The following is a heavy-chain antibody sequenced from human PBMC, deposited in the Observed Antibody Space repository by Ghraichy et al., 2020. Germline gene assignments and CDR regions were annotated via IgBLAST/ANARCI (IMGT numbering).Heavy chain of an antibody. CDR2: IYYSGST. D-gene: IGHD3-9*01. Sequence: SQTLSLTCTVSGGSISSYYWSWIRQPPGKGLEWIGYIYYSGSTNYNPSLKSRVTISVDTSKNQFSLKLSSVTAADTAVYYCACGGSYYDILTGYYRIGAFDIWGQGTMVTVSS. CDR1: GGSISSYY. V-gene: IGHV4-59*01. J-gene: IGHJ3*02. CDR3: ACGGSYYDILTGYYRIGAFDI.